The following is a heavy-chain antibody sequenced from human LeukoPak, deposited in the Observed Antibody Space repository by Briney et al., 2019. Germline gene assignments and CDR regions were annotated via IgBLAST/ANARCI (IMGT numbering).Heavy chain of an antibody. Sequence: SQTLSLTCTVSGGSISSGGYYWSWIRQHPGTGLEWIGYIYYSGSTYYNPSLKSRVTISVDTSKNQFSLKLSSVTAADTAVYYCARDTTLYYGSGSFSNWFDPWGQGTLVTVSS. CDR1: GGSISSGGYY. CDR3: ARDTTLYYGSGSFSNWFDP. CDR2: IYYSGST. V-gene: IGHV4-31*03. D-gene: IGHD3-10*01. J-gene: IGHJ5*02.